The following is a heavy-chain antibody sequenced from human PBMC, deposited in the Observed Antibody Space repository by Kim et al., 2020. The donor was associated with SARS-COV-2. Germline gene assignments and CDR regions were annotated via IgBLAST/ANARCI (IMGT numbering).Heavy chain of an antibody. J-gene: IGHJ4*02. D-gene: IGHD3-10*01. CDR3: ARGTIWFGEHIYRPFDY. CDR2: ISYDGSNK. Sequence: GGSLRLSCAASGFTFSSYAMHWVRQAPGKGLEWVAVISYDGSNKYYADSVKGRFTISRDNSKNTLYLQMNSLRAEDTAVYYCARGTIWFGEHIYRPFDYWGQGTLVTVSS. V-gene: IGHV3-30-3*01. CDR1: GFTFSSYA.